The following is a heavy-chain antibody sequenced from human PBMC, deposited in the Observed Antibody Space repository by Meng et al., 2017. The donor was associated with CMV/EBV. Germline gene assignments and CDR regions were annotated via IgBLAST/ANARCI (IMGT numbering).Heavy chain of an antibody. Sequence: GESLKISCTASGFTFRNAMNWVRQAPGKGLEWVGFIRSKAYGGTTEYAASVKGRFTISRDDSKSIAYLQMNSLKTEDTAVYYCTRDYAKYYDILTGYYRFGFFDYWGQGTLVTVSS. CDR1: GFTFRNA. D-gene: IGHD3-9*01. CDR3: TRDYAKYYDILTGYYRFGFFDY. V-gene: IGHV3-49*04. CDR2: IRSKAYGGTT. J-gene: IGHJ4*02.